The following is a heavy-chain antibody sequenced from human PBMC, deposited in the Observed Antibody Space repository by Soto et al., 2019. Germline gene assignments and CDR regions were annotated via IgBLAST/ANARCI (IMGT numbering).Heavy chain of an antibody. J-gene: IGHJ4*02. V-gene: IGHV4-30-4*01. CDR1: GGSISSGDYY. CDR3: ARAPGYYDSSGYYYGGYFDY. CDR2: IYYSGST. Sequence: SETLSLTCTVSGGSISSGDYYWSWIRQPPGKGLEWIGYIYYSGSTYYNPSLKSRVTISVDTSKNQFSLKLSSVTAADKAVYYCARAPGYYDSSGYYYGGYFDYWGQGTLVTVSS. D-gene: IGHD3-22*01.